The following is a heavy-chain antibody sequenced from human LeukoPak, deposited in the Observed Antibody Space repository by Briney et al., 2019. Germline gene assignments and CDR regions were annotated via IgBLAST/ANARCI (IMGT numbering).Heavy chain of an antibody. D-gene: IGHD3-3*02. J-gene: IGHJ4*02. Sequence: ASVKVSCKASGYTFSDFYIHWVRQAPGQGLEYVGWITPKSGDTYSPQRYQGRVTMTRDASISTAYMELSSLRSDDTAVYFCARVRLADERAWAYWGQGTLVTVSS. CDR3: ARVRLADERAWAY. CDR1: GYTFSDFY. CDR2: ITPKSGDT. V-gene: IGHV1-2*02.